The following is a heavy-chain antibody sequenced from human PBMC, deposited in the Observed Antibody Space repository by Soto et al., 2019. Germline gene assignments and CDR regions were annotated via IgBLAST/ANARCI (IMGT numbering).Heavy chain of an antibody. Sequence: WTWIRQHPGKGLEWIGYIYYSGSTYYNPSLKSRVTISVDTSKNQFSLKLSSVTAADTAVYYCARDFYGSGSSFDYWGQGTLVTVSS. V-gene: IGHV4-31*02. CDR2: IYYSGST. D-gene: IGHD3-10*01. CDR3: ARDFYGSGSSFDY. J-gene: IGHJ4*02.